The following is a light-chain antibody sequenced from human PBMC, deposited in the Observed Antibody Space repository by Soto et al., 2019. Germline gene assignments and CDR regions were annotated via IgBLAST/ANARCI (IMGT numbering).Light chain of an antibody. V-gene: IGLV1-44*01. J-gene: IGLJ1*01. CDR3: AAWDDSLNVFYV. CDR1: SSNIGSNT. CDR2: SNN. Sequence: VLTQPPSASGTPGQRVTISCSGSSSNIGSNTVNWYQQLPGTAPKLLIYSNNQRPSGVPDRFSGSKSGTSASLAISGLQSEDGADYYCAAWDDSLNVFYVFGTGTKVTVL.